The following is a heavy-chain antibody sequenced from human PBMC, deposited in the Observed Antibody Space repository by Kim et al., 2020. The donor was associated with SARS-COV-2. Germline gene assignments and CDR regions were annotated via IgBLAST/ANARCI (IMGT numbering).Heavy chain of an antibody. CDR2: IYYSGST. J-gene: IGHJ5*02. CDR1: GGSVSSGSYY. V-gene: IGHV4-61*01. CDR3: ARDRSYSGSYGHWFDP. Sequence: SETLSLTCTVSGGSVSSGSYYWSWIRQPPGKGLEWIGYIYYSGSTNYNPSLKSRVTISVDTSKNQFSLKLSSVTAADTAVYYCARDRSYSGSYGHWFDPWGQGTLVTVSS. D-gene: IGHD1-26*01.